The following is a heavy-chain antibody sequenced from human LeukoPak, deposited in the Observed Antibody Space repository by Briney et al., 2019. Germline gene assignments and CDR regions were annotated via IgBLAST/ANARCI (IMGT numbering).Heavy chain of an antibody. CDR2: IIPIFGTA. V-gene: IGHV1-69*13. Sequence: SVKVSCKASGGTFSSYAISWVRQAPGQGLEWMGGIIPIFGTANYAQKFQGRVTITADESTSTAYMELGSLRSEDTAVYYCARVHYDSSGYYRFDYWGQGTLVTVSS. CDR3: ARVHYDSSGYYRFDY. J-gene: IGHJ4*02. D-gene: IGHD3-22*01. CDR1: GGTFSSYA.